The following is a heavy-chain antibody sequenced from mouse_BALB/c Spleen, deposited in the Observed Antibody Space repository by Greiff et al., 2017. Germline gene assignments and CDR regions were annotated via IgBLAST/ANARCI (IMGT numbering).Heavy chain of an antibody. CDR3: ARSYRYDYFDY. J-gene: IGHJ2*01. Sequence: VQLQQSGPGLVKPSQSLSLTCTVTGYSITSDYAWNWIRQFPGNKLEWMGYISYSGSTSYNPSLKSRISITRDTSKNQFFLQLNSVTTEDTATYYCARSYRYDYFDYWGQGTTLTVSS. V-gene: IGHV3-2*02. CDR1: GYSITSDYA. CDR2: ISYSGST. D-gene: IGHD2-14*01.